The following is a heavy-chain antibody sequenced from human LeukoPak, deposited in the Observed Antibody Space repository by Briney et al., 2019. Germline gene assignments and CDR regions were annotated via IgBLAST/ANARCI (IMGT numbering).Heavy chain of an antibody. CDR2: VYYSGST. V-gene: IGHV4-59*11. CDR3: GERGGGF. Sequence: KPSETLSLTCTVSGGSITIHHWSWIRQPPGKGLEWIGSVYYSGSTNYSPSLKSRVTISVDTSKNQFALNLKSVTVADTAVYSCGERGGGFWGQGTLVTVSS. D-gene: IGHD1-26*01. J-gene: IGHJ4*02. CDR1: GGSITIHH.